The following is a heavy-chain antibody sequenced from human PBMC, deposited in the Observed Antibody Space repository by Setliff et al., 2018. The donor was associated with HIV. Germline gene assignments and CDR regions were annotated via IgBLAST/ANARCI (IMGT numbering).Heavy chain of an antibody. CDR1: GGSISSGGYY. V-gene: IGHV4-31*03. CDR3: ARGRMATVLIRNWIDP. Sequence: SETLSLTCTVSGGSISSGGYYWSWIRQHPGKGLEWIGYIYYSGSTYYNPSLKSRVTISVDTSKNQFSLKLSSVTAADRAVYYCARGRMATVLIRNWIDPWGQGSLVTVSS. J-gene: IGHJ5*02. CDR2: IYYSGST. D-gene: IGHD4-4*01.